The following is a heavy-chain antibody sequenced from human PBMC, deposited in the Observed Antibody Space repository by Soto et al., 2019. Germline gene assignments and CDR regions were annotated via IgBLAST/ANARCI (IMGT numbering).Heavy chain of an antibody. J-gene: IGHJ6*02. CDR2: IYPGDSDT. Sequence: PGESLKISCKGSGYSFTSYWIGWVRQMPGKGLEWMGIIYPGDSDTRYSPSFQGQVTISADKSISTAYLQWSSLKASDTAMYYCARTPAGSKYYYGMDVWGQGTSVTVSS. D-gene: IGHD2-2*01. CDR3: ARTPAGSKYYYGMDV. CDR1: GYSFTSYW. V-gene: IGHV5-51*01.